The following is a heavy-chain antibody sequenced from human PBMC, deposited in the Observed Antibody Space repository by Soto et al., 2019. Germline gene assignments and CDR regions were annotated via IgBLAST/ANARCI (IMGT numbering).Heavy chain of an antibody. CDR1: GFTFSSYG. D-gene: IGHD6-13*01. CDR2: IWYDGSNK. V-gene: IGHV3-33*01. CDR3: ARDSSSWYPSNWFDP. J-gene: IGHJ5*02. Sequence: GGSLRLSCAASGFTFSSYGMHWFRQAPGKGLEWVAVIWYDGSNKYYADSVKGRFTISRDNSKNTLYLQMNSLRAEDTAVYYCARDSSSWYPSNWFDPWGQGTLVTVSS.